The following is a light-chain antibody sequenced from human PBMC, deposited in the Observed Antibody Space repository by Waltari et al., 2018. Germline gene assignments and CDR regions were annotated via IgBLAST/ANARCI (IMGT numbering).Light chain of an antibody. Sequence: EIVMTQSPVTLSVSPGERATLSCRASQSVSSNLAWYQQKPGQAPRLLIYGASTRATGSPARFSGSGSGTEFTLTISSLQSEDFAVYYCQQYNKWPPFTFGPGTKVEI. V-gene: IGKV3-15*01. J-gene: IGKJ3*01. CDR1: QSVSSN. CDR3: QQYNKWPPFT. CDR2: GAS.